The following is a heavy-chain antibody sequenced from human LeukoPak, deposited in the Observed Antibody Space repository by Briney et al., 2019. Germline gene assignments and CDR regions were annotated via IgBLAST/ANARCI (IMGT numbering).Heavy chain of an antibody. CDR3: ARGPYIAAAGVDY. CDR1: GGTFSSYA. CDR2: IIPIFGTA. D-gene: IGHD6-13*01. J-gene: IGHJ4*02. V-gene: IGHV1-69*05. Sequence: ASVKVSCKASGGTFSSYAISWVRQAPGQGLEWMGGIIPIFGTANYAQKFQGRVTITTDESTSTAYMELSSLRSEDTAVYYCARGPYIAAAGVDYWGQGTLVTVSS.